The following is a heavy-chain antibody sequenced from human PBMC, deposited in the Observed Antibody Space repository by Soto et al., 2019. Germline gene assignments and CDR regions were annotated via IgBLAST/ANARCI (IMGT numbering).Heavy chain of an antibody. D-gene: IGHD2-2*01. V-gene: IGHV5-51*01. CDR1: GYSFTSYW. Sequence: EVQLVQSGAEVKKPGESLKISCKGSGYSFTSYWIGWVRQMPGKGLEWMGIIYPGDSDTRYSPSFQGQVTISADKSITTAYLQWSSLKASDTAMYYCARRSRYAVGVYGMDVWGQGTTVTVSS. CDR3: ARRSRYAVGVYGMDV. CDR2: IYPGDSDT. J-gene: IGHJ6*02.